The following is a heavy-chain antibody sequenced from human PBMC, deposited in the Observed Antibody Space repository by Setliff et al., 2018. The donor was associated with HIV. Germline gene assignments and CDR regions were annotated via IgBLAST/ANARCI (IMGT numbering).Heavy chain of an antibody. D-gene: IGHD3-9*01. CDR2: INTEGRTI. Sequence: GESLTISCAASGFTFTEYWMHWVRQAPGEGPEWVSRINTEGRTITYANSAKGRFTISRDNARNTVYLQMDSLRVEDTAVYYCARSKTGYYFFDYWGQGTPVTV. V-gene: IGHV3-74*01. CDR3: ARSKTGYYFFDY. CDR1: GFTFTEYW. J-gene: IGHJ4*02.